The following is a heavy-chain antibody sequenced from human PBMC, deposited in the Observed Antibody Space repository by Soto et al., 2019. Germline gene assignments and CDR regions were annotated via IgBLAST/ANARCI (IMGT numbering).Heavy chain of an antibody. D-gene: IGHD3-10*01. Sequence: SETLSLTCAVSGGSISSGDYSWSWIRQPPGKGLEWIGYVFRSGSTYYSPSLKSRVTISVDGSKNQFSLKLTSVTAADTGVYYCARGSYGAGSDYWGQGTLVTVSP. CDR3: ARGSYGAGSDY. CDR1: GGSISSGDYS. V-gene: IGHV4-30-2*01. J-gene: IGHJ4*02. CDR2: VFRSGST.